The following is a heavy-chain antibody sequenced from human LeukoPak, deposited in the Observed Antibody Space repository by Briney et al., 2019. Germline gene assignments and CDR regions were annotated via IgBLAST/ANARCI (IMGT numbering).Heavy chain of an antibody. D-gene: IGHD2-15*01. CDR3: ASDSYSPEYFQH. Sequence: PGRSLRLSCAASGFTFSSHGMHWVRQAPGKGLEWVAVIWYDGSNYYYADSVKGRFTISRDNSKNTVYLQMNSLRAEDTAVYYCASDSYSPEYFQHWGQGTLVTVSS. J-gene: IGHJ1*01. CDR2: IWYDGSNY. V-gene: IGHV3-33*01. CDR1: GFTFSSHG.